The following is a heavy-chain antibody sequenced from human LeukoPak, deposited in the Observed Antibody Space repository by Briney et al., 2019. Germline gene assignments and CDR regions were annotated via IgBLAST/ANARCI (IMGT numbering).Heavy chain of an antibody. CDR3: ARGRVTMVRGATHYYYYGMDV. CDR1: GFTFSSYS. D-gene: IGHD3-10*01. Sequence: PGGSLRLSCAASGFTFSSYSMNWVRQAPGKGLEWVSSISSSSSYIYYADSVKGRFTISRDNAKNSLYLQMNSLRAEDTAVYYCARGRVTMVRGATHYYYYGMDVWGQGTTVTASS. J-gene: IGHJ6*02. CDR2: ISSSSSYI. V-gene: IGHV3-21*01.